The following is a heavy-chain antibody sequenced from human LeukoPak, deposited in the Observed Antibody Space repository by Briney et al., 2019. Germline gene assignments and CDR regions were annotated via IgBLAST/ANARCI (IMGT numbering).Heavy chain of an antibody. J-gene: IGHJ4*02. CDR3: TKAIHYYYDSSGPDY. D-gene: IGHD3-22*01. CDR2: INWNSGSI. V-gene: IGHV3-9*01. Sequence: GGSLRLSCAASGFTFDDYAMHWVRQAPGKGLEWVSGINWNSGSIGYADSVKGRFTISRDNAKKSLYLQMNSPRAEDTALYYCTKAIHYYYDSSGPDYWGQGTLVTVSS. CDR1: GFTFDDYA.